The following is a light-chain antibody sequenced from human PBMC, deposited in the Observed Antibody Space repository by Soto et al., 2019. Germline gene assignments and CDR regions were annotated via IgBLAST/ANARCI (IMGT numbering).Light chain of an antibody. V-gene: IGKV1-17*01. CDR1: QGIRND. CDR3: QHDNSYPRT. Sequence: DFQMTQSPSSLSASVGDRVTITCRASQGIRNDLGWYQQKPGKAPNRLMYAASNLESGVPSRFSGSGTGTEFTLTISSLQPEDFGTYYCQHDNSYPRTFGQGTKVEIK. CDR2: AAS. J-gene: IGKJ1*01.